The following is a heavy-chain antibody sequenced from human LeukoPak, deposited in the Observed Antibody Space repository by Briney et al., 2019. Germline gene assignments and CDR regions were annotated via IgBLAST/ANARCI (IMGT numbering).Heavy chain of an antibody. CDR2: ISSSSTSI. V-gene: IGHV3-48*01. J-gene: IGHJ4*02. CDR1: GFTFSTYS. D-gene: IGHD2-2*02. Sequence: GGSLRLSCPASGFTFSTYSMNWVRQAPGKGLEWISYISSSSTSIYYADSVKGRFTISRDNAKNSLYLQMNSLRAEDTAVYYCAKLGYCSSISCYILDYWGQGTLVTVSS. CDR3: AKLGYCSSISCYILDY.